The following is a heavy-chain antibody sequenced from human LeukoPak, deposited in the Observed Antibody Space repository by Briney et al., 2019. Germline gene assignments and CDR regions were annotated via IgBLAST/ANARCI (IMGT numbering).Heavy chain of an antibody. Sequence: PGGSLRLSCAASGFTVSSNYMSWVRQAPGKGLEWVSVIYSGGSTYYADSVKGRFTIPRDNSKNTLYLQMNSLRAEDTAVYYCARDRYYDILTGYYYYFDYWGQGTLVTVSS. J-gene: IGHJ4*02. CDR2: IYSGGST. CDR3: ARDRYYDILTGYYYYFDY. CDR1: GFTVSSNY. D-gene: IGHD3-9*01. V-gene: IGHV3-53*01.